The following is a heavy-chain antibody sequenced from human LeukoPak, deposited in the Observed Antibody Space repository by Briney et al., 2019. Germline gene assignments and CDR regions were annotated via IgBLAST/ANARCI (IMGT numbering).Heavy chain of an antibody. CDR2: SSGTGATT. V-gene: IGHV3-23*01. Sequence: GGSLRLSCAASGFTFSSYAMSWVRQAPGKGLEWVSGSSGTGATTYYADSVKGRFTISRDNAKNTLFLTMSSLRAEDTAVYYCAKEVTGGYCSGGNRYAYFEYWGQGTLVTVSS. J-gene: IGHJ4*02. CDR3: AKEVTGGYCSGGNRYAYFEY. CDR1: GFTFSSYA. D-gene: IGHD2-15*01.